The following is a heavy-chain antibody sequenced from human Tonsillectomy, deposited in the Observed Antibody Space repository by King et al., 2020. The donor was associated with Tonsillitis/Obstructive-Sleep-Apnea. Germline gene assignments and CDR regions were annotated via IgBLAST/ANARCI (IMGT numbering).Heavy chain of an antibody. Sequence: QLVQSGAEVKKPGASVKVSCKTSGYTFTSYYMHWVRQAPGQGLEWMGIINPSGGSTIFAQKFQGRVTMTRDTSTSTVYMELSSLRSEDTAVYFCARMIDAHSLFDYWGQGTLVTVSA. J-gene: IGHJ4*02. D-gene: IGHD3-22*01. CDR1: GYTFTSYY. V-gene: IGHV1-46*01. CDR2: INPSGGST. CDR3: ARMIDAHSLFDY.